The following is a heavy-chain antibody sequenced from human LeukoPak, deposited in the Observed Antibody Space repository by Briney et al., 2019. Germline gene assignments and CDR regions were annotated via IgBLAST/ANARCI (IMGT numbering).Heavy chain of an antibody. D-gene: IGHD3-9*01. Sequence: GRSLRLSCAASGFTFSSYGMHWVRHAPGKGLEWVAAISNDGSNKYYADSVKGRFTISRDNSKNTLYMQMSSLRAEDTAVYYCASAGPLDILTCTELRYWGQGPLVTVSS. J-gene: IGHJ4*02. CDR1: GFTFSSYG. V-gene: IGHV3-30*03. CDR2: ISNDGSNK. CDR3: ASAGPLDILTCTELRY.